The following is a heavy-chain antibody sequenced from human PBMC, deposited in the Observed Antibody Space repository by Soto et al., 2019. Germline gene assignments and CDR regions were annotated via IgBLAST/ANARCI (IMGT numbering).Heavy chain of an antibody. CDR3: ASRSVAGTYYYYGMDV. CDR2: IYYSGST. D-gene: IGHD6-19*01. V-gene: IGHV4-39*01. CDR1: GDSISSSSYY. J-gene: IGHJ6*02. Sequence: PSETLSLTCTVSGDSISSSSYYWGWIRQPPGKGLEWIGSIYYSGSTYYNPSLKSRVTISVDTSKNQFSLKLSSVTAADTVVYYCASRSVAGTYYYYGMDVWGQGTTVT.